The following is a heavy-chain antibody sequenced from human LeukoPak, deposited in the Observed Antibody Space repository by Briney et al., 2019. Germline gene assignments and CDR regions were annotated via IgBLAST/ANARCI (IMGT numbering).Heavy chain of an antibody. D-gene: IGHD6-6*01. V-gene: IGHV4-4*09. J-gene: IGHJ4*02. CDR2: IYTSGST. Sequence: PSETLSLTCTVSGGSIRSYYWSWIRQPPGKGLEWIGYIYTSGSTNYNPSLKSRVTISVDTSKNQFSLKLSSVTAADTAVYYCARLNLAAREDYWGQGTLVTVSS. CDR3: ARLNLAAREDY. CDR1: GGSIRSYY.